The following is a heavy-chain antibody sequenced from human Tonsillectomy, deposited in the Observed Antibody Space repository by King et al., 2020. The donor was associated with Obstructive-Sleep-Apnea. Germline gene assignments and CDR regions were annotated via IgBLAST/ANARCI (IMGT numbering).Heavy chain of an antibody. Sequence: AQLVQSGAEVKKPGESLRISCKGSGYSFTSYWISWVRQMPGKGLEWMGRIDPSDSYTNYSPSFQGHVTISANKSISTAYLQWSSLKASDTAMYYCARHGTAVNYYYYGMDVWGQGTTVTVSS. D-gene: IGHD2-2*01. V-gene: IGHV5-10-1*03. CDR1: GYSFTSYW. CDR3: ARHGTAVNYYYYGMDV. CDR2: IDPSDSYT. J-gene: IGHJ6*02.